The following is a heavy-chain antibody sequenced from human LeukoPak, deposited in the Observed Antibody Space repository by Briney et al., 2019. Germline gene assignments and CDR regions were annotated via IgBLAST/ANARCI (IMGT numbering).Heavy chain of an antibody. CDR1: GGTFSSYA. CDR3: ARLPMITFGGVNFDY. J-gene: IGHJ4*02. Sequence: ASVKVSCKASGGTFSSYAISWVRQSPGQGLECMGGIIPIFVTANYAQKFQGRVTITADESTSTAYMELSSLRSEDTAVYYCARLPMITFGGVNFDYWGQGTLVTVSS. V-gene: IGHV1-69*13. CDR2: IIPIFVTA. D-gene: IGHD3-16*01.